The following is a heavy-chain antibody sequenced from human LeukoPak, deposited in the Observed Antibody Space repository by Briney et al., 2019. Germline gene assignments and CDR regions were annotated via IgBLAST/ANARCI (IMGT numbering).Heavy chain of an antibody. CDR2: ISSSSSYI. D-gene: IGHD1-26*01. Sequence: GGSLRLSCAASGFTFSSYSMNWVRQAPGKGLEWVSSISSSSSYIYCADSVKGRFTISRDNAKNSLYLQMNSLRAEDTAVYYCARVLGSPGAKVDYWGQGTLVTVSS. V-gene: IGHV3-21*01. CDR1: GFTFSSYS. CDR3: ARVLGSPGAKVDY. J-gene: IGHJ4*02.